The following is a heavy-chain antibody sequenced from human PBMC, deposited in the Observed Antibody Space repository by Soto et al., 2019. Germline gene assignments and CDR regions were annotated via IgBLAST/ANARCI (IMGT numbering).Heavy chain of an antibody. J-gene: IGHJ5*02. D-gene: IGHD3-10*01. CDR3: AKNSGWFNT. V-gene: IGHV3-23*01. CDR2: IDGSGGTT. Sequence: GGSLRLSCAASGFPFSSTDMTWVRQAPGKGLEWVSTIDGSGGTTYYADSVKGRFTISRDNTINTVFLQMNSLRADDTALYFCAKNSGWFNTWGQGALVTVSS. CDR1: GFPFSSTD.